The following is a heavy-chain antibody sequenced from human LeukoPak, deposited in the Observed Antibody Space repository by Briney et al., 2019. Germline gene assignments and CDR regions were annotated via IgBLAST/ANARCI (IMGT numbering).Heavy chain of an antibody. CDR3: ARGDRYDAFDI. D-gene: IGHD1-1*01. J-gene: IGHJ3*02. CDR1: GFIFRSYS. V-gene: IGHV3-48*04. Sequence: GGSLRLSCAAYGFIFRSYSMNWVRQAPGKGLEWVSYIGSSGRTIYYADSVKGRFTISRGNANNSLYLQMNSLRAEDTAVYYCARGDRYDAFDIWGQGSMVTVSS. CDR2: IGSSGRTI.